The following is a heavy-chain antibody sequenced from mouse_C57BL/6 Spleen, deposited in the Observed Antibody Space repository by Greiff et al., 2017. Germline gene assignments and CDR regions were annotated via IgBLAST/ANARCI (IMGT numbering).Heavy chain of an antibody. V-gene: IGHV1-39*01. J-gene: IGHJ3*01. D-gene: IGHD1-1*01. CDR2: INPNYGTT. CDR1: GYSFTDYN. Sequence: EVKLMESGPELVKPGASVKISCKASGYSFTDYNMNWVKQSNGKSLEWIGVINPNYGTTSYNQKFKGKATLTVDQSSSTAYMQINSLTSEDSAVYYCAREHYGSSYGWFAYWGQWTLVTVSA. CDR3: AREHYGSSYGWFAY.